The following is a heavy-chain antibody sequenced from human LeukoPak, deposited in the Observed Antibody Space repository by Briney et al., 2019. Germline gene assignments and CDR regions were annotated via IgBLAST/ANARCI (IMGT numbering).Heavy chain of an antibody. V-gene: IGHV3-11*01. D-gene: IGHD3-3*01. J-gene: IGHJ6*02. CDR3: ARDYQPTSSNYDFWSGYYKDYYYYGMDV. CDR2: ISSSGSTI. CDR1: GFTFSDYY. Sequence: PGGSLRLSCAASGFTFSDYYMSWIRQAPGKGLEWVSYISSSGSTIYYADSVKGRFTISRDNAKNSLYLQMNSLRAEDTAVYYCARDYQPTSSNYDFWSGYYKDYYYYGMDVWGQGTTVTVSS.